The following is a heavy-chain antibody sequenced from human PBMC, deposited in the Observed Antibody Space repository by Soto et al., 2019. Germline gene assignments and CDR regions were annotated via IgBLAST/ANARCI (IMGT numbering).Heavy chain of an antibody. D-gene: IGHD3-16*01. V-gene: IGHV3-33*01. CDR3: ARWGPDKVLDY. Sequence: QVQLVESGGGVVQPGRSLRVSCAASGFTFSSHVMHWVRQAPGKGLEWVAVIWYDGSNKYYGESVKGRFIISRDNSKNTVDLQMNSLRAEDTAIYYCARWGPDKVLDYWGQGTLVTVAS. J-gene: IGHJ4*02. CDR2: IWYDGSNK. CDR1: GFTFSSHV.